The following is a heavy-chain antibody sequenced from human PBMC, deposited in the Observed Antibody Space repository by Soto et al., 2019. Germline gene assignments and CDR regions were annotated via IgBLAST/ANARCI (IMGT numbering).Heavy chain of an antibody. J-gene: IGHJ4*02. CDR3: ARLGATHRGYFFDY. V-gene: IGHV1-8*01. CDR1: GYTLTSYD. CDR2: MNPNSGNT. D-gene: IGHD1-26*01. Sequence: ASVKVSCKASGYTLTSYDINWVRQATGQGLEWMGWMNPNSGNTGYAQKFQGRVTMTRNTSISTAYMELSSLRSEDTAVYYCARLGATHRGYFFDYWAQGTLVPVSS.